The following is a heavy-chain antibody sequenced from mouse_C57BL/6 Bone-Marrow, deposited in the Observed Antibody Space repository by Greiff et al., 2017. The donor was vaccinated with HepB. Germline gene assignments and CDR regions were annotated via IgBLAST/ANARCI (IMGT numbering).Heavy chain of an antibody. D-gene: IGHD1-1*01. CDR2: IYPGDGDT. Sequence: VQLQQSGPELVKPGASVKISCKASGYAFSSSWMNWVKQRPGKGLEWIGRIYPGDGDTNYNGKFKGKATLTADKSSSTAYMQLSSLTSEDSAVYFCARPNYYGSSSDYWGQGTTLTVSS. J-gene: IGHJ2*01. CDR1: GYAFSSSW. CDR3: ARPNYYGSSSDY. V-gene: IGHV1-82*01.